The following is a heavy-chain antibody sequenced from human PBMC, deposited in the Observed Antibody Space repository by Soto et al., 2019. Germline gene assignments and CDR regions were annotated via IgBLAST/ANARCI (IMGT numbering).Heavy chain of an antibody. CDR2: MTSDMKTI. Sequence: PGGSLRLSCAASGLHCKIYSMNWIRQAPGKGLEWVSYMTSDMKTIKYADSVKGRFTISRDNDKYLVYLQMTSLRDEDTAVYYCARSVEGHFDNWGQGTLVTVSS. V-gene: IGHV3-48*02. D-gene: IGHD6-19*01. J-gene: IGHJ4*02. CDR1: GLHCKIYS. CDR3: ARSVEGHFDN.